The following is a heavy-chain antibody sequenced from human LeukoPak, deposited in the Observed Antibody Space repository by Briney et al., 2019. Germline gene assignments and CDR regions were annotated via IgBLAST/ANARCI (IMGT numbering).Heavy chain of an antibody. V-gene: IGHV4-38-2*01. CDR1: GYSISSGYY. J-gene: IGHJ4*02. CDR2: IYHSGST. Sequence: SETLSLTCAVSGYSISSGYYWGWIRQPPGKGLEWIGSIYHSGSTYYNPSLKSRVTISVDTSKNQFSLKLSSVTAADTAVYYCARVVSHYGSGDYWGQGTLVTVSS. CDR3: ARVVSHYGSGDY. D-gene: IGHD3-10*01.